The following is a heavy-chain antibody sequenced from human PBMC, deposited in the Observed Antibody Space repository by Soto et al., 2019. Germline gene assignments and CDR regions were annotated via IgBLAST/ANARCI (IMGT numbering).Heavy chain of an antibody. J-gene: IGHJ3*02. D-gene: IGHD3-3*01. V-gene: IGHV3-30-3*01. CDR1: GFTFNFFS. CDR3: ARDSNKYFSSRRSGFEI. CDR2: ISDVGSNK. Sequence: QVQLEESGGGVVQSGRSLRLSCAASGFTFNFFSLHWVRQAPGKGLEWVAVISDVGSNKYYADFVKGRFTISRDNSKNTLYLEMNSLRTEDTAVYYCARDSNKYFSSRRSGFEIWGQGTMVTVSS.